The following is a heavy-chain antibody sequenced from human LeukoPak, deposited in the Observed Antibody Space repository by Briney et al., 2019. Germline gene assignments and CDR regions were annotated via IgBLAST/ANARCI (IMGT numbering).Heavy chain of an antibody. CDR2: INWRGGNI. J-gene: IGHJ3*02. V-gene: IGHV3-9*03. D-gene: IGHD1-26*01. CDR1: GYTFDNYA. Sequence: PGRSLRLSCAASGYTFDNYAMHWVRHAPGKGREWVSGINWRGGNIVYADSVKGRFTISRDNAKNSLYLQMNSLRVDDMAFHYCTRDRSGSYIGGSFHIWGQGTMVTVSS. CDR3: TRDRSGSYIGGSFHI.